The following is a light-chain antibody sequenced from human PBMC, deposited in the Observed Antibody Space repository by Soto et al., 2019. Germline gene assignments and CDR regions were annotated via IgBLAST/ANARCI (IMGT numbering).Light chain of an antibody. V-gene: IGKV1-33*01. J-gene: IGKJ4*01. CDR3: QQYTNLPLT. CDR1: QDIRNH. Sequence: DIQMTQSPSSLSASVGDRVTITCQASQDIRNHLNWYQQIPGKAPKVLIYDASYLETGVPSRFSGSGSGKDFNFTISSLQPEDIATNYCQQYTNLPLTFGGGTKVEI. CDR2: DAS.